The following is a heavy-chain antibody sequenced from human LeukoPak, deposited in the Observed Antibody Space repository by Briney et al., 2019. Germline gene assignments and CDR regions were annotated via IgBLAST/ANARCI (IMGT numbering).Heavy chain of an antibody. Sequence: GGSLRLSCAASGFTFSDYYMSWIRQAPGKGLEWVSRISSSGNTIYYADSVKGRVTISRDNAKNTLYLRMYSLRLEATSVYYCASLFPSGGYSSSWYVGYRGQGTLVTVSS. CDR3: ASLFPSGGYSSSWYVGY. D-gene: IGHD6-13*01. CDR1: GFTFSDYY. V-gene: IGHV3-11*01. CDR2: ISSSGNTI. J-gene: IGHJ4*02.